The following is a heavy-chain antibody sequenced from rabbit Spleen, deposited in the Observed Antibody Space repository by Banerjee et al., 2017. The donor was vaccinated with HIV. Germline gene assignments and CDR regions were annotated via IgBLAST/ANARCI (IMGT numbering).Heavy chain of an antibody. D-gene: IGHD8-1*01. V-gene: IGHV1S40*01. Sequence: SLEESGGDLVKPGASLTLTCTASGFSFSNSYYICWVRQAPGKGLELIACITTSSGSTYYATWAKGRFTISKTSSTTVTLQMTSLTVADTATYFCARDTGSSFSSYGMDLWGPGTLVTVS. CDR1: GFSFSNSYY. CDR2: ITTSSGST. J-gene: IGHJ6*01. CDR3: ARDTGSSFSSYGMDL.